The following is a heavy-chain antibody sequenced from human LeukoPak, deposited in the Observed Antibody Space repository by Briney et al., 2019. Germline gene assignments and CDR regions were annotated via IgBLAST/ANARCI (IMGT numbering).Heavy chain of an antibody. CDR2: IYSGGST. V-gene: IGHV3-53*05. J-gene: IGHJ4*02. CDR1: GFTVSSNY. D-gene: IGHD1-26*01. Sequence: GRSLRLSCAASGFTVSSNYMSWVRQAPGKGLEWVSVIYSGGSTYYADSVKGRFTISRDNSKNTLYLQMNSLRAEDTAVYYCARDESGSYYNYWGQGTLVTVSS. CDR3: ARDESGSYYNY.